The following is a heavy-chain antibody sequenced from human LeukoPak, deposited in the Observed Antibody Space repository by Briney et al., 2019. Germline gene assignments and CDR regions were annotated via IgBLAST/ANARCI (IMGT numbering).Heavy chain of an antibody. Sequence: GGSLRLSCAASGFTFSSYAMSWVRQAPGKGLEWVSANSGSGDATYYADSVKGRFIISRDNSKNTLYLQMNSLRVEDTALYYCAKSQEDDSSGYYYSNFDYWGQGTLVTVSS. J-gene: IGHJ4*02. V-gene: IGHV3-23*01. CDR1: GFTFSSYA. CDR3: AKSQEDDSSGYYYSNFDY. CDR2: NSGSGDAT. D-gene: IGHD3-22*01.